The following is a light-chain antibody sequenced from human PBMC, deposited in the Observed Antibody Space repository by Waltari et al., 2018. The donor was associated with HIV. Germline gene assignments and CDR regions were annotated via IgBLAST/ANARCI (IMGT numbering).Light chain of an antibody. Sequence: QSALTQPASVSGSPGQSITISCTGTSRDIGTYNYVSWYQQHPGKAPKLMIYDVGNRPSGVSIRFSGSKSGNTASLTISGLQAEDGADYYCSSYTSSSTPVVFGGGTKLTVL. CDR2: DVG. CDR1: SRDIGTYNY. CDR3: SSYTSSSTPVV. J-gene: IGLJ2*01. V-gene: IGLV2-14*01.